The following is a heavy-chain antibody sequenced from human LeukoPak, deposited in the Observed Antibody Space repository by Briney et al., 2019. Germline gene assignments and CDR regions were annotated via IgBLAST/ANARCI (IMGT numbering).Heavy chain of an antibody. CDR2: ISYDGSNK. D-gene: IGHD6-19*01. CDR1: GFTFSSYG. CDR3: AKETGSSGWFDY. J-gene: IGHJ4*02. V-gene: IGHV3-30*18. Sequence: GGSLRLSCAASGFTFSSYGMHWVRQAPGKGLEWVAVISYDGSNKYYADSVKGRFTISRDNSKNTLYLQMNSLRAVDTAVYYCAKETGSSGWFDYWGQGTLVTVSS.